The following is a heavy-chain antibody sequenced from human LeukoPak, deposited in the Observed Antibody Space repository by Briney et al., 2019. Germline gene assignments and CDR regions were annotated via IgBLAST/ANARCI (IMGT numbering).Heavy chain of an antibody. CDR2: INPSGGST. V-gene: IGHV1-46*01. J-gene: IGHJ5*02. Sequence: ASVKVSCKASGYTFTSYYMHWVRQAPGQGLEWMGIINPSGGSTSYAQKFQGRVTMTRNMSTSTDYMELSSLRSEDTAVYYCARDNSVEDTAWWFDPWGQGTLVTVSS. CDR3: ARDNSVEDTAWWFDP. D-gene: IGHD4-23*01. CDR1: GYTFTSYY.